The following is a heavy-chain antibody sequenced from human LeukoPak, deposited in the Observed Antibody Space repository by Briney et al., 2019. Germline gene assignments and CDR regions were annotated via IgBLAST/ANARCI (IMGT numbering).Heavy chain of an antibody. Sequence: ASVKVSCKASGYTFTSYGISWVRQAPGQGLEWMGWISAYNGNTNYAQKLQGRVTMTTDTSTSTAYMELRSLRSDDTAVYYCARARQTGGSRWYDWFDPWGQGTLVTVSS. CDR3: ARARQTGGSRWYDWFDP. CDR2: ISAYNGNT. D-gene: IGHD6-13*01. V-gene: IGHV1-18*01. CDR1: GYTFTSYG. J-gene: IGHJ5*02.